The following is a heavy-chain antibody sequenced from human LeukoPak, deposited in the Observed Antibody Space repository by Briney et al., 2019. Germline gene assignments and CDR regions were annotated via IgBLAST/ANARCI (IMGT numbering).Heavy chain of an antibody. D-gene: IGHD2-15*01. CDR1: GFTFSSYW. J-gene: IGHJ5*02. V-gene: IGHV3-7*01. CDR3: AGSIVVVVAATGWFDP. CDR2: IKQDGSEK. Sequence: PGGSLRLSCAASGFTFSSYWMSWVRQAPGKGLEWVANIKQDGSEKYYVDSVKGRFTISRDNAKNSLYLQMNSLRAEDTAVYYCAGSIVVVVAATGWFDPWGQGTLVTVSS.